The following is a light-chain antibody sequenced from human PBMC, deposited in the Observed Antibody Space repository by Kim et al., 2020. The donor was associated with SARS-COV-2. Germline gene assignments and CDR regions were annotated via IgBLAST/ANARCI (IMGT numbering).Light chain of an antibody. CDR1: ALPKQY. V-gene: IGLV3-25*03. CDR2: KDT. J-gene: IGLJ3*02. CDR3: QSADSSDTFWV. Sequence: SYVLTQPPSVSLSPGQTARITCSGDALPKQYAYWFQQKPGQAPVLVIYKDTERPSGIPERFSGSTSGTTVTLTISGVQAEDEADYYCQSADSSDTFWVFGGGTQLTVL.